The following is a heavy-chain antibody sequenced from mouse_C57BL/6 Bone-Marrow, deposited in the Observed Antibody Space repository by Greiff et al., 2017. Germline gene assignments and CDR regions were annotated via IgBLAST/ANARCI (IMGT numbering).Heavy chain of an antibody. Sequence: EVQLVESGGGLVQSGRSLRLSCATSGFTFSDFYMEWVRQAPGKGLEWLAASRNKANDYTTEYSASVKGRVIVSSYTAQSILYLQMNALRAEDTAIYYCARDASDYWYFDVWGTGTTVTVSS. CDR2: SRNKANDYTT. CDR3: ARDASDYWYFDV. V-gene: IGHV7-1*01. CDR1: GFTFSDFY. J-gene: IGHJ1*03.